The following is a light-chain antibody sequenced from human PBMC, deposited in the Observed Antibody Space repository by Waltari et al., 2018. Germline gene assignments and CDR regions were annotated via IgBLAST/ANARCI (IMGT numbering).Light chain of an antibody. CDR2: GSS. CDR3: QQYMTEPLT. V-gene: IGKV3-20*01. J-gene: IGKJ4*01. CDR1: QNVNTNY. Sequence: EVVLTQSPGTLSLSPGERATLSCRASQNVNTNYFAWYQQKPGQAPRLLIYGSSSRATGIPDRFSGSGSGTDFTLTISRLEPEDFAVYDCQQYMTEPLTFGGGTKVEIK.